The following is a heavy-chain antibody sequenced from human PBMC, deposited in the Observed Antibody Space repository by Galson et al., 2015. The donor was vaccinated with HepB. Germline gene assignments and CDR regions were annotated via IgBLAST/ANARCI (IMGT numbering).Heavy chain of an antibody. CDR3: ARDYDLWSDDRYGYFQH. J-gene: IGHJ1*01. V-gene: IGHV3-11*01. D-gene: IGHD3-3*01. Sequence: SLRLSCAASGFTFSDYYMSWIRQAPGKGLQWVAYISSSGSTIYYADSMKGRFTISRDNAKNSLYLQMNSLRAEDTAVYYCARDYDLWSDDRYGYFQHWGQGTLVTVSS. CDR2: ISSSGSTI. CDR1: GFTFSDYY.